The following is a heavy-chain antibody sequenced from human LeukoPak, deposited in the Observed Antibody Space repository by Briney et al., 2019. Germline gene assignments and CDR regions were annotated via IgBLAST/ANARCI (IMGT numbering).Heavy chain of an antibody. CDR2: IYSGGST. Sequence: GGSLRLSCAASGITVSSNYMNWVRQAPGKGLEWVAIIYSGGSTYYADSVKGRFTIPRDNSKNTLYLQMNSLRAEDTAVYYCAREISGYWGQGTLVTVSS. J-gene: IGHJ4*02. D-gene: IGHD1-26*01. CDR1: GITVSSNY. V-gene: IGHV3-66*01. CDR3: AREISGY.